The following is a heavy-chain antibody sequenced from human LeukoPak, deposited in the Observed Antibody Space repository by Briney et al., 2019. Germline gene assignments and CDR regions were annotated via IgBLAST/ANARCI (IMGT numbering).Heavy chain of an antibody. V-gene: IGHV5-51*01. CDR1: GYSFTSYW. CDR3: ARRFCSSTSCYDFDY. D-gene: IGHD2-2*01. J-gene: IGHJ4*02. CDR2: IYPGDSAT. Sequence: KPGESPKISCKGSGYSFTSYWIGWVRQMPGKGLEWMGIIYPGDSATIYSPSFQGQVTISAGKSISTAYLQWSSLKASDTAMYYCARRFCSSTSCYDFDYWGQGTLVTVSS.